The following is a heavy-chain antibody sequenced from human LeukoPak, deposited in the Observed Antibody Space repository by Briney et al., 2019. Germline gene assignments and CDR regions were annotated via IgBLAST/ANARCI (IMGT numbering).Heavy chain of an antibody. V-gene: IGHV4-59*08. Sequence: SETLSLTSTVSGGSITNYNWNWIRQPPGKGLEWIGYISDSGSTNYNPSLQSRVTISVDTSKNQFSLKLSSVTASDTAVYYCARRRVGDLTVGSDTWFDPWGQGALVTVSS. CDR3: ARRRVGDLTVGSDTWFDP. CDR2: ISDSGST. J-gene: IGHJ5*02. D-gene: IGHD2-15*01. CDR1: GGSITNYN.